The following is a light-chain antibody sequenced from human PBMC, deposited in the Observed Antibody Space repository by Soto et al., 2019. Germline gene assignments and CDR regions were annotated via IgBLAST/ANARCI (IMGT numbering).Light chain of an antibody. CDR3: QQYGSSVTWT. J-gene: IGKJ1*01. CDR2: AAS. Sequence: EVVLTQSPGTVSLSPGERATLSCRASQSITSSYIAWYQQKPGQAPRLLIYAASSRATGIPVRFSGSGSGTDFTLSNSRLEPEDFAVYYCQQYGSSVTWTFGQGTKVEIK. V-gene: IGKV3-20*01. CDR1: QSITSSY.